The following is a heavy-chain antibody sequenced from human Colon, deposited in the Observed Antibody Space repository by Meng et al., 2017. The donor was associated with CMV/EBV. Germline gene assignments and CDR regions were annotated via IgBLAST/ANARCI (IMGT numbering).Heavy chain of an antibody. V-gene: IGHV1-18*01. CDR3: ARDVAMRTRVTPAAMY. J-gene: IGHJ4*02. D-gene: IGHD2-2*01. CDR2: TRTNI. CDR1: GYTFTTYG. Sequence: ASVKVSCKTFGYTFTTYGISWVRQAPGQGLEWMGWTRTNINYGQKFQGRVTLTTDTSVSTAYMELRNLTSDDTAVYYCARDVAMRTRVTPAAMYWGQGTLVTVSS.